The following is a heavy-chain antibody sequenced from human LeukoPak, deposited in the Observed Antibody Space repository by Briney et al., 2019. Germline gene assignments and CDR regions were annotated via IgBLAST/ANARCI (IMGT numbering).Heavy chain of an antibody. CDR1: GFSFSSSS. V-gene: IGHV3-23*01. J-gene: IGHJ3*02. CDR2: ISGTVGST. Sequence: QSGGSLRLSCAAAGFSFSSSSMSWVRQAPGKGLGWVSAISGTVGSTYYADSVKGRFTIYRDNYKNTLYLQMNSLRAEDTAVYYCAKDKMSLFDIWGQGTMVTVSS. CDR3: AKDKMSLFDI.